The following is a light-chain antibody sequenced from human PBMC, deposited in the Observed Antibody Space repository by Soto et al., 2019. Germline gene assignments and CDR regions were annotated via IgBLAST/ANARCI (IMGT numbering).Light chain of an antibody. J-gene: IGLJ2*01. Sequence: QSVLTQPPSVSGAPGQRVTISCTGSSSNIGAGYDVHWYQQLPGTAPKLLIYGNSNRPSGVPDRFSGSKSGTSASLAITGLQAEDEAEYYCQSYDSSLSGSGGVFGGGTKLTVL. CDR2: GNS. V-gene: IGLV1-40*01. CDR1: SSNIGAGYD. CDR3: QSYDSSLSGSGGV.